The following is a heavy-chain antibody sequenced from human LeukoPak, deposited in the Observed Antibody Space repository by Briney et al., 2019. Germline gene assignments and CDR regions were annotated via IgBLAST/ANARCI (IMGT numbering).Heavy chain of an antibody. Sequence: GGSLRLSCAASGFTFDDYAMHWVRQAPGKGLEWVSGISWNSGSIGYADSVKGRFTISRDNAKNSLYLQMSSLRAEDTALYYCAKGYCSSTSCYLYYYYYGMDVWGQGTTVTVSS. CDR2: ISWNSGSI. CDR1: GFTFDDYA. CDR3: AKGYCSSTSCYLYYYYYGMDV. V-gene: IGHV3-9*01. D-gene: IGHD2-2*01. J-gene: IGHJ6*02.